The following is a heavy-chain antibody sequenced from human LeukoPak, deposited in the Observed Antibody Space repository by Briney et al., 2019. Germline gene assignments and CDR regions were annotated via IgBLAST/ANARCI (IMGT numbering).Heavy chain of an antibody. D-gene: IGHD3-10*01. J-gene: IGHJ4*02. Sequence: GGSLRLSCAASGFTFSSYVMNWVRQAPGKGLEWVSGVSSSGGSTYYADSVKGRFTISRDNSKNTLYLQMNSLRAEDTALYYCAKDVDRVRTMDFDYWGQGTLVTVSS. V-gene: IGHV3-23*01. CDR1: GFTFSSYV. CDR2: VSSSGGST. CDR3: AKDVDRVRTMDFDY.